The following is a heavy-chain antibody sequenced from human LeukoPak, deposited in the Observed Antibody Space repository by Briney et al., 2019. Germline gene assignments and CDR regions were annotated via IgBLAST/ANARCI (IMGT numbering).Heavy chain of an antibody. CDR2: INPSGGST. D-gene: IGHD3-22*01. V-gene: IGHV1-46*01. Sequence: ASVKVSCKASGYTFTSYYMHWVRQAPGQGLEWMGIINPSGGSTSYAQKFQGRVTMTRDMSTSTVYMELSSLRAEDTAVYYCAKDAYYYDSSGWVNLDYWGQGTLVTVSS. CDR3: AKDAYYYDSSGWVNLDY. J-gene: IGHJ4*02. CDR1: GYTFTSYY.